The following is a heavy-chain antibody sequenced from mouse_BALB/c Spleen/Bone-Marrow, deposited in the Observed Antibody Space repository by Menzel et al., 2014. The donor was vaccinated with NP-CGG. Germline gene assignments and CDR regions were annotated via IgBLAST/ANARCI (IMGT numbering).Heavy chain of an antibody. V-gene: IGHV5-6-3*01. CDR3: ARVYGWYFDV. J-gene: IGHJ1*01. CDR2: INNNGGST. D-gene: IGHD1-1*01. Sequence: EVKLMESGGGLVQPGGSLKLSCVASGFTFSSYGMSWVRQTPDKRLELVATINNNGGSTHYPDSVKGQFTISRDNAKNTLYLQMSSLKSEDTAMYYCARVYGWYFDVWGAGTTVTVSS. CDR1: GFTFSSYG.